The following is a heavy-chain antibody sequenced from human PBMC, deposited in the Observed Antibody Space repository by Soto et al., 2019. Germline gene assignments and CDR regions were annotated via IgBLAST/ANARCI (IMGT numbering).Heavy chain of an antibody. CDR3: AREEVGEYSSSSNYFDY. CDR2: IIPIFGTA. Sequence: SVKVSCKASGGTFSSYAISWVRQAPGQGLEWMGGIIPIFGTANYAQKFQGRVTITADESTSTAYMELSSLRSEDTAVYYCAREEVGEYSSSSNYFDYWGQGTLVTVSS. D-gene: IGHD6-6*01. J-gene: IGHJ4*02. CDR1: GGTFSSYA. V-gene: IGHV1-69*13.